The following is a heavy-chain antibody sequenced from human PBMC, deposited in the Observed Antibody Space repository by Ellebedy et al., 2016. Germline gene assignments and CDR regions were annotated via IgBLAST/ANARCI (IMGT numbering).Heavy chain of an antibody. J-gene: IGHJ6*02. CDR3: ARGFSEPYYYGMDV. CDR2: IDPSGGST. CDR1: GYTFTIYY. D-gene: IGHD3-10*01. V-gene: IGHV1-46*01. Sequence: ASVKVSCXASGYTFTIYYMHWVRQAPGQGLEWMGIIDPSGGSTSYAQKFQGRVTMTRDTSTSTVYMELSSLRSEETAVYYCARGFSEPYYYGMDVWGQGTTVTVSS.